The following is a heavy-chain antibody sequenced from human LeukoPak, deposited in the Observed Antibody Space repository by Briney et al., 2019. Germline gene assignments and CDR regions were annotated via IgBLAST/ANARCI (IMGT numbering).Heavy chain of an antibody. CDR2: IYYSGST. Sequence: SETLSLTCTVSGGSISSYYWSWIRQPPGKGLEWIGYIYYSGSTNYNPSLKSRVTISVDTSKNQFSLKLSSVTAADTAVYYCARVAPPPYCSGGSCYLDYWGQGTLVTVSS. CDR3: ARVAPPPYCSGGSCYLDY. CDR1: GGSISSYY. D-gene: IGHD2-15*01. J-gene: IGHJ4*02. V-gene: IGHV4-59*12.